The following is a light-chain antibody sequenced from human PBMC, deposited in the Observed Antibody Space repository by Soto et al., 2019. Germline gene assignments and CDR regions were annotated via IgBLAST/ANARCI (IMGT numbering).Light chain of an antibody. Sequence: QSVLTQPASVSGSPGQSITISCTGTSSDVGGYRYVSWFQQHPGKAPKLMIYEVNNRPSGVSNRFSGSKSGNTASLTISGLQAEDEADYYCSSYTSSSNPYVFXTGTKGTVL. V-gene: IGLV2-14*01. CDR2: EVN. CDR3: SSYTSSSNPYV. CDR1: SSDVGGYRY. J-gene: IGLJ1*01.